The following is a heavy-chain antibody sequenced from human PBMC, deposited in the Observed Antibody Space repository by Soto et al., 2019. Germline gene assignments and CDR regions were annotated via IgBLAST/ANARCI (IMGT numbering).Heavy chain of an antibody. D-gene: IGHD2-21*01. CDR2: IVVGSGNT. Sequence: ASVKVSCKASGFTFTSSAMQWVRQARGQRLEWIGWIVVGSGNTNYAQKFQERVTITRDMSTSTAYMELSSLRSEDTAVYYCVRMGFSGDGYLSYYYYGMDVWGQGTTVTVSS. CDR1: GFTFTSSA. J-gene: IGHJ6*02. V-gene: IGHV1-58*02. CDR3: VRMGFSGDGYLSYYYYGMDV.